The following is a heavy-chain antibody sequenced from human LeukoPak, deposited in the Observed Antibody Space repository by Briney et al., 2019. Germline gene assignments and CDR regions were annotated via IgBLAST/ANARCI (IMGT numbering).Heavy chain of an antibody. CDR2: ISYDGSNK. CDR1: GFSFSNYA. D-gene: IGHD6-19*01. V-gene: IGHV3-30-3*01. CDR3: AKDQIAVAGISFDY. J-gene: IGHJ4*02. Sequence: GGSLRLSCAASGFSFSNYAIHWVRQAPGKGLEWVALISYDGSNKYYADSVKGRFTISRDNSKNTLYLQMNSLRAEDTAVYYCAKDQIAVAGISFDYWGQGTLVTVSS.